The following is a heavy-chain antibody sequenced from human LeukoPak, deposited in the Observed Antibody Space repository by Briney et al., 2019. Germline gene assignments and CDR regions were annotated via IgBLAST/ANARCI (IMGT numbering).Heavy chain of an antibody. D-gene: IGHD2-8*01. CDR2: VDPEDGKT. V-gene: IGHV1-69-2*01. J-gene: IGHJ4*02. Sequence: GATVKISCKSSGYTFIHYHMHWVRQAPGKAPEFMGRVDPEDGKTIYAERCRDRVTITADTYTDTVYLEVTSLRSDDTAVYFCATVAMLSTSLYFDHWGQGTLVTVSS. CDR3: ATVAMLSTSLYFDH. CDR1: GYTFIHYH.